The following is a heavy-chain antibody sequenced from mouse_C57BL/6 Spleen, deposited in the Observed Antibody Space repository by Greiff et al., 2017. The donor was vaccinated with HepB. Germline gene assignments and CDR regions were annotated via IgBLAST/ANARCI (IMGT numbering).Heavy chain of an antibody. D-gene: IGHD2-4*01. Sequence: VQLQQSGPELVKPGASVKISCKASGYSFTDYNMNWVKQSNGKSLEWIGVINPNYGTTSYNQKFKGKATLTVDQSSSTAYMQLNSLTSEDSAVYYCQIYYDYDGAWFAYWGQGTLVTVSA. J-gene: IGHJ3*01. CDR3: QIYYDYDGAWFAY. CDR2: INPNYGTT. V-gene: IGHV1-39*01. CDR1: GYSFTDYN.